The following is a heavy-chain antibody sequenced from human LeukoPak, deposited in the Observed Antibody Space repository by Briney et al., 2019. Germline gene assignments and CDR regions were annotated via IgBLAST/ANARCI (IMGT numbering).Heavy chain of an antibody. D-gene: IGHD3-10*01. V-gene: IGHV3-21*01. J-gene: IGHJ3*02. Sequence: GGSLRLSCAASGFTFSSYSMKWVRQAPGKGLEWFSFISSSTIYTHYADSVKGRFTISRDNAKNSLYLQMNTLRAEDTAVYYCARDRALDAFDIWGQGTMVTVSS. CDR2: ISSSTIYT. CDR1: GFTFSSYS. CDR3: ARDRALDAFDI.